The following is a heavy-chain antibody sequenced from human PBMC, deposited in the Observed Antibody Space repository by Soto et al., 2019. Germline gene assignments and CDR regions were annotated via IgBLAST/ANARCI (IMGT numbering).Heavy chain of an antibody. CDR3: ARETRFLEGSMPDYFDY. J-gene: IGHJ4*02. D-gene: IGHD3-3*01. V-gene: IGHV1-69*13. CDR1: GGTFSSYA. Sequence: SVKVSCKASGGTFSSYAISWVRQAPGQGLEWMGGIIPIFGTANYAQKFQGRVTITADESTSTAYMELSSLRSEDTAVYYCARETRFLEGSMPDYFDYWGQGTPVTVSS. CDR2: IIPIFGTA.